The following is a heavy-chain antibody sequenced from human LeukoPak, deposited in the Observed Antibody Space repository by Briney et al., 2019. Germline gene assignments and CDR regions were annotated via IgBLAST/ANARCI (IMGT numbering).Heavy chain of an antibody. CDR2: IKQDGGEK. Sequence: GGSLRLSCAASGFTFSNYWMSWVRQAPGKGLEWVANIKQDGGEKYYVDSVKGRFTISRDNAMNSLCLQMNSLKAEDTAVYYCAKTYRAYNYYDSSGPSYYFDYWGQGTLVTVSS. CDR1: GFTFSNYW. D-gene: IGHD3-22*01. CDR3: AKTYRAYNYYDSSGPSYYFDY. V-gene: IGHV3-7*03. J-gene: IGHJ4*02.